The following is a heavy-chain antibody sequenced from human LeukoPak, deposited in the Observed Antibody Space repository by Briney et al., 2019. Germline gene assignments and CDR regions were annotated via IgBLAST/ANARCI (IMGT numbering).Heavy chain of an antibody. V-gene: IGHV3-11*04. J-gene: IGHJ1*01. CDR1: GFPFSEYY. CDR2: ISSSGSNI. CDR3: ARWNGPFQH. D-gene: IGHD1-1*01. Sequence: PGGSLRLSCAASGFPFSEYYMSWIRRAPGKGLEWVSYISSSGSNIYYADSVKGRFTISRDNAKNSLYLQMNSLRAEDTAVYYCARWNGPFQHWGQGTLVTVSS.